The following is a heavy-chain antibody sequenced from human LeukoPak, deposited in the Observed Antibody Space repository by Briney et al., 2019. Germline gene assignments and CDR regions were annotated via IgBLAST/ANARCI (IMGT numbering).Heavy chain of an antibody. Sequence: SETLSLTCTVSGGSISSYYWSWIRQPPGKGLEWIGDIYYGGSTNYNPSLKSRVTISVDTSKNQISLRLNSVTAADTAVYYCAKNYYGSGRMDVWGKGTTVTISS. J-gene: IGHJ6*03. CDR1: GGSISSYY. CDR2: IYYGGST. CDR3: AKNYYGSGRMDV. D-gene: IGHD3-10*01. V-gene: IGHV4-59*01.